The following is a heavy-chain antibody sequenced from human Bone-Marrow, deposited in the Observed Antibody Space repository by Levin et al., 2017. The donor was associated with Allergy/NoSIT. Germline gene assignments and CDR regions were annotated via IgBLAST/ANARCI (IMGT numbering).Heavy chain of an antibody. V-gene: IGHV3-74*01. J-gene: IGHJ4*02. CDR3: ARAPFGGFDY. Sequence: HPSETLSLTCAASGVTFSGYWMHWVRQAPGKGLMWVSRINSDGSSTNYADSVKGRFTLSRDNAKNTLYLQMNSLRADDTAVYYCARAPFGGFDYWGQGTLVTVSS. CDR2: INSDGSST. D-gene: IGHD4-23*01. CDR1: GVTFSGYW.